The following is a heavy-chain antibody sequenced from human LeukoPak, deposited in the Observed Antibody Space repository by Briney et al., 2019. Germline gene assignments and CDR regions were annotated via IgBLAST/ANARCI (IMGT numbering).Heavy chain of an antibody. CDR2: ITSDGSST. CDR1: GFTFSSYW. Sequence: GGSLRLSCAASGFTFSSYWMHWVRQAPGKGLVWVSHITSDGSSTNYADSVKGRFAISRDNAKNTLYLQMNSLRAEDTAVYYCARDRGGSYDFWGLGTLVTVSS. CDR3: ARDRGGSYDF. D-gene: IGHD1-26*01. V-gene: IGHV3-74*01. J-gene: IGHJ4*02.